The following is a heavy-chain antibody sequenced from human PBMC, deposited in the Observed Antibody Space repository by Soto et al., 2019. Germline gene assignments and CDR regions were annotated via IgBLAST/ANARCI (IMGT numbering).Heavy chain of an antibody. CDR3: ARDAPGVAPY. Sequence: QVQLQESGPGLVRPSQTLSLTCTVSGGSINSGDSYWNWIRQHPEKGLEWIGYINYRVSTFYNPSLKSRIIISVDTSKNQFSLSLSSVTAADTAVYYCARDAPGVAPYWGQGTLVTVSS. V-gene: IGHV4-31*03. D-gene: IGHD2-15*01. CDR1: GGSINSGDSY. CDR2: INYRVST. J-gene: IGHJ4*02.